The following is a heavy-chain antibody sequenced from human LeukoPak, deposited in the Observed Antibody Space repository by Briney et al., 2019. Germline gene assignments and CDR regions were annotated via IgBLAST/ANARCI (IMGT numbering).Heavy chain of an antibody. D-gene: IGHD3-3*01. CDR3: AKDPGVSSTGLLGWFDP. CDR1: GFTFSSYW. J-gene: IGHJ5*02. CDR2: INSDGSST. Sequence: GGSLRLSCAVSGFTFSSYWMHWVRQAPGKGLVWVSRINSDGSSTSYADSVKGRFTISRDNSKNTLNLQMNSLRAEDTAVYYCAKDPGVSSTGLLGWFDPWGQGTLVTVSS. V-gene: IGHV3-74*01.